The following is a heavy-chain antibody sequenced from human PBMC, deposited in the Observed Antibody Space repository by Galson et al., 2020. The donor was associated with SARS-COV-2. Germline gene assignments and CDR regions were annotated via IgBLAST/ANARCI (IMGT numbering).Heavy chain of an antibody. CDR2: ISSTGSTI. Sequence: GESLKISCAASGFTFSSYEMNWVRQAPGKGLEWVSYISSTGSTIYYADSVKGRFTISRDNAKNSLYLQMNSLRAEDTALYYCARELRGAVAHTFDYWGQGTLVTVSS. V-gene: IGHV3-48*03. CDR1: GFTFSSYE. J-gene: IGHJ4*02. D-gene: IGHD6-19*01. CDR3: ARELRGAVAHTFDY.